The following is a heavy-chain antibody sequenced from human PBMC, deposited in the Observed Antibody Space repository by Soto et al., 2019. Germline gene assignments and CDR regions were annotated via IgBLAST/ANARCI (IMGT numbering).Heavy chain of an antibody. D-gene: IGHD2-21*02. Sequence: ASVKVSCKASGYTFTIYAMHWLRQAPGQTLEWMGWINAGNGNTKYSQKFQGRVTITRDTSASTAYMELSSLRSEDTAVYYCASAYCGGDCSNYYYGMDVWGQGTTVTVSS. J-gene: IGHJ6*02. V-gene: IGHV1-3*01. CDR1: GYTFTIYA. CDR2: INAGNGNT. CDR3: ASAYCGGDCSNYYYGMDV.